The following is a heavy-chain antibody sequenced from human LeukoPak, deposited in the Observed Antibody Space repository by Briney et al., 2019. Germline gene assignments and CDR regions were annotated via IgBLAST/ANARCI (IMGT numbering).Heavy chain of an antibody. V-gene: IGHV3-30*03. CDR1: GFTFSSYG. Sequence: GGSLRLSCAASGFTFSSYGMHWVRQAPGKGLEWVAVISYDGSNKYYADSVKGRFTISRDNSKNTLYLQMNSLRAEDTAVYYCAGAIDYWGQGTLVTVSS. CDR2: ISYDGSNK. CDR3: AGAIDY. J-gene: IGHJ4*02.